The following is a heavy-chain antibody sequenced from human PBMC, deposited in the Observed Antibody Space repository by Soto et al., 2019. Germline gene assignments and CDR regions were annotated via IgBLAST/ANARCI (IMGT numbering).Heavy chain of an antibody. V-gene: IGHV3-64D*08. D-gene: IGHD5-12*01. CDR1: GFTFSSYA. CDR2: ISSNGGST. J-gene: IGHJ6*02. CDR3: VKQFSGYDPRYYYGMDV. Sequence: PGGSLRLSCSASGFTFSSYAMHWVRQAPGKGLEYVSAISSNGGSTYYADSVKGRFTISRDNSKNTLYLQMSSLRAEDTAVYYCVKQFSGYDPRYYYGMDVWGQGTTVTVSS.